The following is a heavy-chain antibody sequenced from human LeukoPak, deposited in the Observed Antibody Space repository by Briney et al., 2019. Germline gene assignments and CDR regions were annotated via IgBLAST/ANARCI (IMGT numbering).Heavy chain of an antibody. CDR2: ISGSGGDT. CDR1: GFTFRSSA. V-gene: IGHV3-23*01. Sequence: PGGSLRLSRRAPGFTFRSSAMSWVRQAPGKGLEWVSSISGSGGDTYYADSVKGRFIISRDNSKNTLYLQMNSLRAEDTAVFYCTKDLGDKGGSGFPFYWGQGTLVTVSS. CDR3: TKDLGDKGGSGFPFY. D-gene: IGHD3-10*01. J-gene: IGHJ4*02.